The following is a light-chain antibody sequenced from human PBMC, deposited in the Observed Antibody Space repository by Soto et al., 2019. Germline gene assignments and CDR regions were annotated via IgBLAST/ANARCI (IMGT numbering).Light chain of an antibody. J-gene: IGKJ1*01. CDR3: HQYGVSPKT. CDR2: GVS. Sequence: EIVLTQSPGNLSLSPGERATLSCRARQSISANYFAWYQQKPGQAPRLLIYGVSIRATGIPDRFAGSGSGPDFTLTISRLEPEDVAVYYCHQYGVSPKTFGQGTKVDI. V-gene: IGKV3-20*01. CDR1: QSISANY.